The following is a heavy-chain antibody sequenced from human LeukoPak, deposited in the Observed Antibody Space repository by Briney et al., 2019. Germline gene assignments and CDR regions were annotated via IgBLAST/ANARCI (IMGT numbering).Heavy chain of an antibody. D-gene: IGHD6-13*01. V-gene: IGHV4-30-4*01. CDR2: IYYSGST. J-gene: IGHJ4*02. CDR3: ARVLAAAATGGPYYFDS. Sequence: PSETLSLTCTVSGGSISSGDYYCSWIRQPPGKGLEWIGYIYYSGSTYYNPSLKSRVTISVDTSKNRFSLKLSSVTAADTAVYCCARVLAAAATGGPYYFDSWGQGTLVTVSS. CDR1: GGSISSGDYY.